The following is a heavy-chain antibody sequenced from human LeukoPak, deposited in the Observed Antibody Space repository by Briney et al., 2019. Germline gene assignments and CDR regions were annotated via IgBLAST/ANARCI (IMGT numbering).Heavy chain of an antibody. Sequence: SETLSLTCTVSGGSISSYYWSWIRQPPGKGLEWIGYIYYSGTINYNPSLKSRVTISVDTSKNQFSLKLSSVTAADTAVYYCAGRIFSGFDPWGQGTLVTVSS. D-gene: IGHD3-9*01. CDR3: AGRIFSGFDP. V-gene: IGHV4-59*08. CDR2: IYYSGTI. CDR1: GGSISSYY. J-gene: IGHJ5*02.